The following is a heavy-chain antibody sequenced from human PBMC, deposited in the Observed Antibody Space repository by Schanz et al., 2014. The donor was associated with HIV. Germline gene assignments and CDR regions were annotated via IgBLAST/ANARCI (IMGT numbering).Heavy chain of an antibody. CDR2: ISGSGGST. J-gene: IGHJ4*02. CDR1: GFTFSDYG. Sequence: DVRLLESGGGLVQPGGSLRLSCAASGFTFSDYGMSWVRQAPGKGLEWVSTISGSGGSTYYADSVKGRFTISRDNSKNTLYLQMNSLRAEDTAVYYCARGLPADYWGQGTLVTVSS. CDR3: ARGLPADY. D-gene: IGHD5-18*01. V-gene: IGHV3-23*01.